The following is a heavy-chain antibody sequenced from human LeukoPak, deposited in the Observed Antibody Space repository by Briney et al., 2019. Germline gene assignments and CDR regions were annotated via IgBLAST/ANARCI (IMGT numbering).Heavy chain of an antibody. Sequence: SETLSLTCTVSGGSISSSSYYWGWIRQPPGKGPEWIGSIYYSGRTYDNPSLKSRVTISVDTSKNQFSLKLSSVTAADTAVYYCARRSRDADILTGGGYFDYWGQGTLVTVSS. J-gene: IGHJ4*02. CDR3: ARRSRDADILTGGGYFDY. CDR1: GGSISSSSYY. CDR2: IYYSGRT. D-gene: IGHD3-9*01. V-gene: IGHV4-39*01.